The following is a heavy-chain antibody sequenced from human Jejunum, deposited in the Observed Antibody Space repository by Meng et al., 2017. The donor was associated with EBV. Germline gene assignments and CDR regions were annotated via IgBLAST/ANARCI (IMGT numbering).Heavy chain of an antibody. D-gene: IGHD5-12*01. Sequence: PSLTCSGLRWSFCWYSWIVNPQPPGKGLEWIGEINHRRSTHYNPSLRSRVTLSLDTSQNQFSLKLSSVNAADTAVYYCAGLRYSGYDRAFDYWGQGALVTVSS. CDR1: RWSFCWYS. CDR2: INHRRST. V-gene: IGHV4-34*01. CDR3: AGLRYSGYDRAFDY. J-gene: IGHJ4*02.